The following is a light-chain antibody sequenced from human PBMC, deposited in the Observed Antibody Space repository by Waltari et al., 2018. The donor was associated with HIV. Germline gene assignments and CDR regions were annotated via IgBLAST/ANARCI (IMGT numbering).Light chain of an antibody. CDR2: DTT. CDR3: LLSYAGPRPWV. CDR1: TGPVTSGHH. V-gene: IGLV7-46*01. J-gene: IGLJ3*02. Sequence: QAVVTQEPSLTVSPGGPVTLTCGSSTGPVTSGHHPYWFQQRPGQPPRTLIYDTTNKHSWTPARFSGSLLGGKAALTLSGAQPEDEAEYYCLLSYAGPRPWVFGGGTKVTVL.